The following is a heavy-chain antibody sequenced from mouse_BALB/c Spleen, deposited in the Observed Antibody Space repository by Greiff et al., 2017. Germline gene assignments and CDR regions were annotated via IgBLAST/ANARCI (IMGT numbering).Heavy chain of an antibody. CDR2: IYPGNSDT. Sequence: EVQLQQSGTVLARPGASVKMSCKASGYTFTSYWMHWVKQRPGQGLEWIGAIYPGNSDTSYNQKFKGKAKLTAVTSTSTAYMELSSLTNEDSAVYYCTTCYDYGFAYWGQGTLVTVSA. CDR1: GYTFTSYW. J-gene: IGHJ3*01. CDR3: TTCYDYGFAY. D-gene: IGHD2-4*01. V-gene: IGHV1-5*01.